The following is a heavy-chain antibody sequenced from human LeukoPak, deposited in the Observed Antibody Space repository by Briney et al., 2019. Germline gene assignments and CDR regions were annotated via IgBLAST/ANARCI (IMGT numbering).Heavy chain of an antibody. J-gene: IGHJ4*02. D-gene: IGHD1-26*01. CDR1: GFTVKRYY. CDR2: ISDDGRAT. CDR3: ARGDSLGATMTDLDY. V-gene: IGHV3-74*01. Sequence: GGSLRLSCVASGFTVKRYYMYWIRQAPGRGPMWVSRISDDGRATLYADFAKGRFTISRDSAKNTVYLQMNSLRPEDTAVYYCARGDSLGATMTDLDYWGQGTLVTVSS.